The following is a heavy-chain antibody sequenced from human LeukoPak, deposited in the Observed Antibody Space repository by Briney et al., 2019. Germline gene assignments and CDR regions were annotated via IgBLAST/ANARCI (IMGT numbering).Heavy chain of an antibody. CDR2: IYHSGST. CDR1: GHSISSGYY. Sequence: SETLSLTCAVSGHSISSGYYWGWIRQPPGKGLEWIGSIYHSGSTYYNPSLKSRVTISVDTSKNQFSLKLSSVTAADTAVYYCARLTLFDYWGQGTLVTVSS. V-gene: IGHV4-38-2*01. CDR3: ARLTLFDY. J-gene: IGHJ4*02.